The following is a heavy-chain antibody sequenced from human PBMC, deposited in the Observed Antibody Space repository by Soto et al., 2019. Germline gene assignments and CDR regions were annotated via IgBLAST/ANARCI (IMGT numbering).Heavy chain of an antibody. CDR3: AREFKFYRQPQGWFDP. J-gene: IGHJ5*02. V-gene: IGHV1-46*03. Sequence: ASVKVSCKASGYTFTSYYMHWVRQAPGQGLEWMGIINPSGGSTSYAQKFQGRVTMTRDTSTSTVYMELSSLRSEDTAVYYCAREFKFYRQPQGWFDPWGQGTLVTVSS. D-gene: IGHD3-16*02. CDR2: INPSGGST. CDR1: GYTFTSYY.